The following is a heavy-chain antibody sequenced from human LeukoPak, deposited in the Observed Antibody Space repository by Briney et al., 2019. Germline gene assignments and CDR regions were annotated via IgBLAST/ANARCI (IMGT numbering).Heavy chain of an antibody. CDR2: ISGSGTTT. CDR1: GFTFSSYA. V-gene: IGHV3-23*01. J-gene: IGHJ4*02. CDR3: AKPLSAASGTDFHY. D-gene: IGHD6-13*01. Sequence: GGSLRLSCAASGFTFSSYAMSWVRQAPGKGLDRVSAISGSGTTTYYADSVKGRFTISRDISKNTLYLQMNSLRAEDTAVYYCAKPLSAASGTDFHYWGQGTLVTVSS.